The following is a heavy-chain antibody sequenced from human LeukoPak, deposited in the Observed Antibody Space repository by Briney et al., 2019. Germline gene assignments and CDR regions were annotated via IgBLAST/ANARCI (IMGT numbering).Heavy chain of an antibody. D-gene: IGHD4-11*01. J-gene: IGHJ4*02. CDR1: GFTFSSYA. V-gene: IGHV3-30*04. CDR3: AGASTYFDY. CDR2: ISYDGSNK. Sequence: GGSLRLSCAASGFTFSSYAKHWVRQAPGKGLEWVAVISYDGSNKYYADSVKGRFTISRDNSKNTLYPQMNSLRAEDTAVYYCAGASTYFDYWGQGTLVTVSS.